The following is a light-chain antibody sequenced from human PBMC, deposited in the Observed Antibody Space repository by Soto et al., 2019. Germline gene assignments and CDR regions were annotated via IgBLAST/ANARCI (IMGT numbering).Light chain of an antibody. CDR1: QSVTYN. CDR3: QQYGSSPLT. V-gene: IGKV3-20*01. Sequence: ETMLTQSPATLSASPGERVTLSCRATQSVTYNLAWYQQKPGQAPRLLIYGASTRATGIPDRFSGSGSGTDFTLTISRLEPEDFAVYYCQQYGSSPLTFGQGTRLEIK. CDR2: GAS. J-gene: IGKJ5*01.